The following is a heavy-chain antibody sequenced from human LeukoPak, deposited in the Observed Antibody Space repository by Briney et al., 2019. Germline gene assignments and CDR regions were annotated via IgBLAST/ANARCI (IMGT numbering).Heavy chain of an antibody. J-gene: IGHJ4*02. Sequence: ASVKVSCKASGYTFTSYGISWVRQAPGQGLEWMGWISAYNGNTHYAQKLQGRVIMTTDTSTSTVYMELRSLRSDDTAVYYCARGSPPRRNYDSRGYYSYYFDYWGRGTLVTVSS. D-gene: IGHD3-22*01. CDR1: GYTFTSYG. V-gene: IGHV1-18*01. CDR3: ARGSPPRRNYDSRGYYSYYFDY. CDR2: ISAYNGNT.